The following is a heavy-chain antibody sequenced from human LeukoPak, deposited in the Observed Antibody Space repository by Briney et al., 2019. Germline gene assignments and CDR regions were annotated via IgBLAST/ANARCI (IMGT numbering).Heavy chain of an antibody. V-gene: IGHV3-23*01. J-gene: IGHJ4*02. CDR2: IRGRGGRT. D-gene: IGHD3-22*01. Sequence: GGSLRLSCAAPGSTSSSYPMSWARQAQARGREWGSAIRGRGGRTYYADSVKGRSTISRDNSKNTLYLQMNSLRAEDTAVYYCAKGGSTTGKGGRITMIVVAPYYFDYRGQGPLVTVSS. CDR3: AKGGSTTGKGGRITMIVVAPYYFDY. CDR1: GSTSSSYP.